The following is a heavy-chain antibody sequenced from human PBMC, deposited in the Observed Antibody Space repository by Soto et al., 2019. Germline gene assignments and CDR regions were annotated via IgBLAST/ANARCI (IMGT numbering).Heavy chain of an antibody. J-gene: IGHJ4*02. CDR3: ARDLYGDHLVIAY. Sequence: PSETLSLSCAVYGGSFSGYYWSWIRQPPGKGLEWIGEINHSGSTNYNPSLKSRATISVDTSKNQFSLKLTSVTAADTAVYYCARDLYGDHLVIAYWGQGTLVTVSS. D-gene: IGHD4-17*01. CDR1: GGSFSGYY. CDR2: INHSGST. V-gene: IGHV4-34*01.